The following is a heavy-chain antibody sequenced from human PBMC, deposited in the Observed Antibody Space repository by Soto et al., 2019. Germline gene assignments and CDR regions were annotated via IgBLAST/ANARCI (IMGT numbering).Heavy chain of an antibody. CDR1: GGSVSSGSYY. Sequence: SETLSLTCTVSGGSVSSGSYYWSWIRQPPGKGLEWIGYIYYSGSTNYNPSLKSRVTISVDTSKNQFSLKLSSVTAADTAVYYCARDAYSSSWATRKSFDYWGQGTLVTVSS. J-gene: IGHJ4*02. CDR2: IYYSGST. V-gene: IGHV4-61*01. D-gene: IGHD6-13*01. CDR3: ARDAYSSSWATRKSFDY.